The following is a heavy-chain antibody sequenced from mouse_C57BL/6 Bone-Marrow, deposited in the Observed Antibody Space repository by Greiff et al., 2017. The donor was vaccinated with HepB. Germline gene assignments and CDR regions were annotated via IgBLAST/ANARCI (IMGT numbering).Heavy chain of an antibody. J-gene: IGHJ4*01. V-gene: IGHV7-3*01. CDR3: ARLRIGSSYENAMGC. CDR2: IRNKANGYTT. CDR1: GFTFTDYY. Sequence: EVKLVESGGGLVQPGGSLSLSCAASGFTFTDYYMSWVRQPPGKALEWLGFIRNKANGYTTEYSASVKGRFTISRDNSQSILYLQMNALRAEDSATYYCARLRIGSSYENAMGCWGQGTSVTVSS. D-gene: IGHD1-1*01.